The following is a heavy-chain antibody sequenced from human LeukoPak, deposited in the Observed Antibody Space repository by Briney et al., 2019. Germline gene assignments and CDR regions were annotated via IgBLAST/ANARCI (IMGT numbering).Heavy chain of an antibody. V-gene: IGHV4-59*08. D-gene: IGHD3-9*01. CDR3: ARHLYDIRRLVRWFDP. Sequence: SETLSLTCTVSGGSISSYYWSWIRQPPGKGLEWIGYIYYSGSTNYNPSLKSRVTISVDTSKNQFSLKLSSVTAADTAVYYCARHLYDIRRLVRWFDPWGQGTLVTVSS. CDR2: IYYSGST. J-gene: IGHJ5*02. CDR1: GGSISSYY.